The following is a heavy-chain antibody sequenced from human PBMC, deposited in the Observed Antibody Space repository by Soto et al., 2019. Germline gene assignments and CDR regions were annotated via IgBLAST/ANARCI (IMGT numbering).Heavy chain of an antibody. D-gene: IGHD3-10*01. CDR3: ARDLAGGRGFMDV. Sequence: QVQLVESGGGVVQPGRSLRLSCAASGFTFSSYGMHWVRQAPGKGLEWVAVIWYDGSNKYYADSVKGRFTISRDNSKNTLYLQMNSLRAEDTAVYYCARDLAGGRGFMDVWGKGTTVTVSS. J-gene: IGHJ6*03. CDR1: GFTFSSYG. V-gene: IGHV3-33*01. CDR2: IWYDGSNK.